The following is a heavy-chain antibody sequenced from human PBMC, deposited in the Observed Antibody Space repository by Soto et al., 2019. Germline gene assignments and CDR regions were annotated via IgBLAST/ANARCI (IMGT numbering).Heavy chain of an antibody. J-gene: IGHJ6*02. CDR2: YHSGGRP. V-gene: IGHV4-30-4*01. Sequence: QVQLQESGSGLVKPSQSLSLTCTVSGVSLNTADTWWSWIRQSPGKGMEFIGYYHSGGRPYYDASFRRRVIISADTSNSQFSLKLSSVTVADTAVYFCVRSRQMESGSDYGLDVWGQGTTVTVSS. CDR3: VRSRQMESGSDYGLDV. D-gene: IGHD2-21*01. CDR1: GVSLNTADTW.